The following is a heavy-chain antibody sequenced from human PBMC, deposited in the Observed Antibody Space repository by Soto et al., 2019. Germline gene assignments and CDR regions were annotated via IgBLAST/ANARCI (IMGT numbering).Heavy chain of an antibody. D-gene: IGHD4-17*01. J-gene: IGHJ6*02. CDR2: IIPILGTA. V-gene: IGHV1-69*01. CDR3: ARGNKAVRWHRRAYYYGMDV. Sequence: QVQLVQFGAEVKKPGSSVKVSCKASGGTFSSYAISWVRQAPGQGLEWMGGIIPILGTANYAQKFQGRVTITADESTSTAYMELSSLRSEDTAVYYCARGNKAVRWHRRAYYYGMDVWGQGTTVTVSS. CDR1: GGTFSSYA.